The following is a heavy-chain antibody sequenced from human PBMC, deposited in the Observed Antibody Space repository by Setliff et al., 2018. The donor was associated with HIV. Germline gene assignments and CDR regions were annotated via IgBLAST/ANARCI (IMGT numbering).Heavy chain of an antibody. Sequence: GGSLRLSCAASGFTFSNYGMHWVRQAPGKGLEWVAVIWFDESKRYYADSVKGRFTISRDNSKNTVHLQMNSLRGEDTAMYYCVKDYVARRSYTYGYDYWGQGTLVTVSS. CDR1: GFTFSNYG. CDR3: VKDYVARRSYTYGYDY. D-gene: IGHD5-18*01. J-gene: IGHJ4*02. CDR2: IWFDESKR. V-gene: IGHV3-30*02.